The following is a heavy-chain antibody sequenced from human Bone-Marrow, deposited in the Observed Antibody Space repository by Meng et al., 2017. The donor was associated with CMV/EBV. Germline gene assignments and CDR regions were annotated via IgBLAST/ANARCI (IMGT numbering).Heavy chain of an antibody. CDR3: ARGRGMDV. CDR2: IKYDGSEK. J-gene: IGHJ6*02. V-gene: IGHV3-7*01. CDR1: GFFFGSFW. Sequence: GESLKISCEASGFFFGSFWMTWVRQAPGKGLEWVANIKYDGSEKSYAESLKGRFTISRDNAKNSLYLQMNSLRAEDTAVYYCARGRGMDVWGQGNTVNVAS.